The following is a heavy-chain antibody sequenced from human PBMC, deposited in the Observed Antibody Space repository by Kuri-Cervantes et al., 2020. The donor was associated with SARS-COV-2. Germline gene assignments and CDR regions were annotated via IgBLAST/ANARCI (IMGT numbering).Heavy chain of an antibody. CDR1: GFTLTTYG. CDR3: ARDYGSGSRFDF. Sequence: GGSLRLSCAASGFTLTTYGMDGLRQAPGTGLEWVSSISSRSIYIKYADSVKGRFTISRDDAKKSLYLQMNSLRAEDTAVYFCARDYGSGSRFDFWGQGSLVTVSS. V-gene: IGHV3-21*01. CDR2: ISSRSIYI. D-gene: IGHD3-10*01. J-gene: IGHJ4*02.